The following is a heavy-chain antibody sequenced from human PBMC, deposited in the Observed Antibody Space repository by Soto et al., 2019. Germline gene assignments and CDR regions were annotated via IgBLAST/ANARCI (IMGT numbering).Heavy chain of an antibody. J-gene: IGHJ4*02. CDR3: GRFLQLRPHDY. V-gene: IGHV1-18*01. D-gene: IGHD1-1*01. CDR1: GYTFPRFG. CDR2: ITVSNGHT. Sequence: ASVKVSCKASGYTFPRFGIGWVRQAPGQGLEYMGWITVSNGHTEYAQNFKDRVSMTVDTSTSTVYMELRNLISDDTAVYYCGRFLQLRPHDYWGQGTLDPVSS.